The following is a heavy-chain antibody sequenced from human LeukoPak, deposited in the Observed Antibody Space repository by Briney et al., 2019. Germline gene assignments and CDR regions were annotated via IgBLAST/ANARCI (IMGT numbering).Heavy chain of an antibody. D-gene: IGHD6-13*01. CDR2: IWYDGSNK. CDR1: GFTFSSYG. J-gene: IGHJ4*02. Sequence: PGRSLRLSCAASGFTFSSYGMHWVRQAPGKGLEWVAVIWYDGSNKFYADSVKGRFTISRDNSKNTLYLQMNSLRAEDTAVYYCARDRAAADLDYWGQGTLVTVSS. CDR3: ARDRAAADLDY. V-gene: IGHV3-33*01.